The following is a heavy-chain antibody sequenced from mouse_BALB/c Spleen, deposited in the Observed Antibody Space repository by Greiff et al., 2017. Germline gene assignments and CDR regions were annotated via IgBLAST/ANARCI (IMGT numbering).Heavy chain of an antibody. Sequence: EVQLVESGGGLVQPKGSLKLSCAASGFTFNTYAMNWVRQAPGKGLEWVARIRSKSNNYATYYADSVKDRFTISRDDSQSMLYLQMNNLKTEDTAMYYCVRGYDGGFAYRGQGTLVTVSA. CDR1: GFTFNTYA. J-gene: IGHJ3*01. V-gene: IGHV10-1*02. D-gene: IGHD2-2*01. CDR2: IRSKSNNYAT. CDR3: VRGYDGGFAY.